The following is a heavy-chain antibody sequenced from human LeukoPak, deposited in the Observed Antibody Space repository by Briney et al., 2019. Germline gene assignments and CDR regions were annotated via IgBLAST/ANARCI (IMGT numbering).Heavy chain of an antibody. J-gene: IGHJ5*02. V-gene: IGHV4-59*08. D-gene: IGHD3-10*01. CDR2: ISYSGST. Sequence: PSETLSLTCTVSGGSMSSYYWSWIRQPPGKGLEWIGYISYSGSTNYNPSLKSRVTISVDPSKNQFSLRLNSATAADTAVYYCARGGKMVRGVLSWFDPWGQGTLVTVSS. CDR1: GGSMSSYY. CDR3: ARGGKMVRGVLSWFDP.